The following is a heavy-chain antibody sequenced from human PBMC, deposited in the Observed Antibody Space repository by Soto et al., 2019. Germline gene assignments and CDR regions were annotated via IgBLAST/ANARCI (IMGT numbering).Heavy chain of an antibody. Sequence: PSETLSLTCPVSGGSISSYYWSWIRQPPGKGLEWIGYIYYSGSTNYNPSLKSRVTISVDTSKNQFSLKLSSVTAADTAVYYCARHYGDYDDAFDIWGQGTMVTVSS. V-gene: IGHV4-59*08. J-gene: IGHJ3*02. CDR2: IYYSGST. CDR1: GGSISSYY. D-gene: IGHD4-17*01. CDR3: ARHYGDYDDAFDI.